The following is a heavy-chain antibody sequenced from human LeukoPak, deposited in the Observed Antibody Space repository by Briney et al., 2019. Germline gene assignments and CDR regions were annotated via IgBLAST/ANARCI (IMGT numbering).Heavy chain of an antibody. CDR3: TTDGLDIVVVPAAIGPYYYMDV. D-gene: IGHD2-2*01. J-gene: IGHJ6*03. CDR1: GLTLSNAW. Sequence: GGSLRLSCAASGLTLSNAWVRWVCQAPGEVLGWVGRIKSKTDGGTKDYAAPVKGRFTISREDSKNTLYLQMNSLKTDDADVYYCTTDGLDIVVVPAAIGPYYYMDVWGKGTTVTVSS. V-gene: IGHV3-15*01. CDR2: IKSKTDGGTK.